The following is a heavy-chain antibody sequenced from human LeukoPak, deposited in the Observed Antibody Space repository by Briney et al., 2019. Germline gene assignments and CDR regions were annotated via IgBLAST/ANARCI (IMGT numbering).Heavy chain of an antibody. J-gene: IGHJ5*02. CDR2: INHSGST. Sequence: SETLSLTCTVSGGSISSSSYYWSWIRQPPGKGLEWIGEINHSGSTNYNPSLKSRVTISVDTSKNQFSLKLSSVTAADTAVYYCARQLLWFGEFPWGQGTLVTVSS. V-gene: IGHV4-39*01. CDR1: GGSISSSSYY. D-gene: IGHD3-10*01. CDR3: ARQLLWFGEFP.